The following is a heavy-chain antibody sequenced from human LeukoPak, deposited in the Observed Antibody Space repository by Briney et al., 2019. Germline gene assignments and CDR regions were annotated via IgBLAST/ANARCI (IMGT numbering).Heavy chain of an antibody. J-gene: IGHJ4*02. D-gene: IGHD3-10*01. CDR1: GFTFSSYA. Sequence: GGSLRLSCAASGFTFSSYAMHRVRQAPGKGLEWVAVISYDGSNKYYADSVKGRFTISRDNSKNTLYLQMNSLRAEDTAVYYCARGGVDYWGQGTLVTVSS. CDR3: ARGGVDY. CDR2: ISYDGSNK. V-gene: IGHV3-30*04.